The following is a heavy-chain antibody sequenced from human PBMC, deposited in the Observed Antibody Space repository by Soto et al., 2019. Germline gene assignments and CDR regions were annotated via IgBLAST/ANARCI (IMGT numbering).Heavy chain of an antibody. D-gene: IGHD1-26*01. J-gene: IGHJ6*02. CDR2: ISAYNGNT. CDR1: GYMFRSYG. Sequence: GASVKVSCKASGYMFRSYGISWVRQAPGQGLEWMGWISAYNGNTNYAQKLQGRVTMTTDTSTSTAYMELRSLRSDDTAVYYCAREGSGSYYYYYGMDVWGQGTTVTVYS. CDR3: AREGSGSYYYYYGMDV. V-gene: IGHV1-18*01.